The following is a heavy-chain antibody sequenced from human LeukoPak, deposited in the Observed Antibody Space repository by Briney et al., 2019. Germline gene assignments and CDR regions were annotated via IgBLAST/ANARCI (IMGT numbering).Heavy chain of an antibody. CDR1: GGSISIYY. D-gene: IGHD1-26*01. Sequence: PSETLSLTCTVSGGSISIYYWSWIRQPPGKGLEWIGYIYYSGSTNYNPSLKSRVTISVDTSKNQFSLKLSSVTAADTAVYYCARRKHQWELSGWGQGTLVTVSS. CDR3: ARRKHQWELSG. CDR2: IYYSGST. J-gene: IGHJ4*02. V-gene: IGHV4-59*01.